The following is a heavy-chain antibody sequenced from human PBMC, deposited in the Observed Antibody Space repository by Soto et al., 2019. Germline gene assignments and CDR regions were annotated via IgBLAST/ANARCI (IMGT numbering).Heavy chain of an antibody. D-gene: IGHD5-12*01. V-gene: IGHV4-34*01. CDR2: VKDGGVT. Sequence: QVQLQQWGAGLLKPSETLSLTCAVNGGSFTGYYWSWVRQPPGKGLEWIGEVKDGGVTNYSPSLRSRVTISSDAPKKQFSLKVTSVTAADTAVYSCTRGQEGVVATHWDQGTLVTVSS. CDR1: GGSFTGYY. J-gene: IGHJ4*02. CDR3: TRGQEGVVATH.